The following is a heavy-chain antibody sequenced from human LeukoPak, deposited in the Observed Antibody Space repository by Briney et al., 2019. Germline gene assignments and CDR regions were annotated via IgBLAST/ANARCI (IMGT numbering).Heavy chain of an antibody. CDR2: IFFSGTT. J-gene: IGHJ4*02. V-gene: IGHV4-59*01. CDR3: ARVGSGGAWFDF. CDR1: SVSLTNYY. D-gene: IGHD6-19*01. Sequence: SETLSLTCTVSSVSLTNYYWSWIRQPPGKGLEWIGYIFFSGTTNYNPSLKSRVTISADTSKNQFSLKMTSVTAADTAVYFCARVGSGGAWFDFWGQGTLVTVSS.